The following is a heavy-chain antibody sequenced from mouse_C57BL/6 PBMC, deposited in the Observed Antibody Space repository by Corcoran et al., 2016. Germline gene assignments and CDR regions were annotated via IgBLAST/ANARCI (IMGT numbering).Heavy chain of an antibody. V-gene: IGHV3-6*01. CDR2: ISYDGSN. CDR3: ARDSGNYWYFDV. J-gene: IGHJ1*03. CDR1: GYSITSGYY. D-gene: IGHD1-1*01. Sequence: DVQLQESGPGLVKPSQSLSLTCSVTGYSITSGYYWNWIRQFPGNKLEWMGYISYDGSNNYNPSLKNRISITRDTSKNQFFLKLNSVTTEDTATYYCARDSGNYWYFDVWGTGTTVTVSS.